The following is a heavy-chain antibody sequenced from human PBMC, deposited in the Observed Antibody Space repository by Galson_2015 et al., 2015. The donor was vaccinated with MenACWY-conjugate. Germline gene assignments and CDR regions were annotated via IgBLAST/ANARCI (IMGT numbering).Heavy chain of an antibody. CDR3: AKDRTNNWFDP. V-gene: IGHV4-61*01. Sequence: SETLSLTCTVSGGSVSSGSYYWSWLRQPPGKGLEWIGFIYTTGTTSYNPSLKSRVTISVDSSTIQFSLKLTSVTAADTAVYYCAKDRTNNWFDPWGQGTLVTVSS. CDR2: IYTTGTT. J-gene: IGHJ5*02. D-gene: IGHD2/OR15-2a*01. CDR1: GGSVSSGSYY.